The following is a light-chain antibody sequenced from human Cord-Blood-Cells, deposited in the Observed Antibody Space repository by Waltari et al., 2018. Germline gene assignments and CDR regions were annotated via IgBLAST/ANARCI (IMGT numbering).Light chain of an antibody. CDR2: WAS. CDR1: QSVLYSSNNKTY. V-gene: IGKV4-1*01. Sequence: DIVMTQSPDSLAVSLGERATINCKYRQSVLYSSNNKTYFAWYQQKPGQPPKLLIYWASNRESGVPDRFSGSGSGTDFTLTISSLQAEDVAVYYCQQYYSTPYTFGQGTKLEIK. J-gene: IGKJ2*01. CDR3: QQYYSTPYT.